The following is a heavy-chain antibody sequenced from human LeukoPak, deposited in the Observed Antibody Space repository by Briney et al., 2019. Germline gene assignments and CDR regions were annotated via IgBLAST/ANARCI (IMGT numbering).Heavy chain of an antibody. Sequence: PGGSLRLSCAASGFTFSSHSMNWVRQAPGKGLEWVSSISSSSNYIYYADSVKGRFTISRDNAKNSLYLQMNSLRAEDTAVYYCARADLTMLRGIIIGGIDYWGQGTLVTVSS. CDR2: ISSSSNYI. V-gene: IGHV3-21*01. CDR3: ARADLTMLRGIIIGGIDY. CDR1: GFTFSSHS. D-gene: IGHD3-10*01. J-gene: IGHJ4*02.